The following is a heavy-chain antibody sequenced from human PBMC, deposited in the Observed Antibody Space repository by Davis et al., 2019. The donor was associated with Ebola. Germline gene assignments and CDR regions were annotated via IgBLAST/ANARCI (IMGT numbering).Heavy chain of an antibody. CDR2: IKQDGSEK. V-gene: IGHV3-7*01. CDR1: GFTFSSYG. J-gene: IGHJ4*02. D-gene: IGHD5-24*01. CDR3: ARGPSMANPDY. Sequence: GGSLRLSCAASGFTFSSYGMHWVRQAPGKGLEWVANIKQDGSEKYYVDSVKGRFTISRDNAKNSLYLQMNSLRAEDTAVYYCARGPSMANPDYWGQGTLVTVSS.